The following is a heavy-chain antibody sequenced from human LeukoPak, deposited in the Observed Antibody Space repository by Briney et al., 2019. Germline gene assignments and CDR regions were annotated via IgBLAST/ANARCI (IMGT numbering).Heavy chain of an antibody. CDR1: SGSISTSNYY. V-gene: IGHV4-39*07. J-gene: IGHJ5*02. D-gene: IGHD3-10*01. Sequence: PSETLSLTCTVSSGSISTSNYYWGWVRQPPGKALEWIGNIFYSGSTYYSPSLKSRVTISVETSKNQFSLKLKSVTAADTAVYYCARGGYYGSGNDFRFDPWGQGTLVTVSS. CDR2: IFYSGST. CDR3: ARGGYYGSGNDFRFDP.